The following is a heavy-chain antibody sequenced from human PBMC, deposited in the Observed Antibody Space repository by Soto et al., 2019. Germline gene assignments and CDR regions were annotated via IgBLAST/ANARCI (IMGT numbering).Heavy chain of an antibody. CDR2: ISSSSSYI. J-gene: IGHJ5*02. Sequence: PGGSLRLSCAASGFTFSSYSMNWVRQAPGKGLEWVSSISSSSSYIYYADSVKGRFTISRDNAKNSLYLQMSSLRAEDTAVYYCARSLRTYYDFWSGYYDPWGQGTLVTVSS. V-gene: IGHV3-21*01. D-gene: IGHD3-3*01. CDR1: GFTFSSYS. CDR3: ARSLRTYYDFWSGYYDP.